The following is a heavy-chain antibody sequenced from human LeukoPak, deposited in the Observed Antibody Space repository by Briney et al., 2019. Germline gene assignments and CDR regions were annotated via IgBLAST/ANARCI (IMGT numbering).Heavy chain of an antibody. CDR1: GYTFTSYG. V-gene: IGHV1-18*01. D-gene: IGHD3-3*01. J-gene: IGHJ4*02. CDR2: ISAYNGNT. Sequence: ASVKVSCKASGYTFTSYGVSWVRQAPGQGLEWMGWISAYNGNTNYAQKLQGRVTMTTDTSTSTAYMELRSLRSGDTAVYYCAREGGVYDFWSGYYSSVFDYWGQGTLVTVSS. CDR3: AREGGVYDFWSGYYSSVFDY.